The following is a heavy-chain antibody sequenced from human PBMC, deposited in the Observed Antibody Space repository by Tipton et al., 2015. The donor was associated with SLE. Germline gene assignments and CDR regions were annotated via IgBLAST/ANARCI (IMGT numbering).Heavy chain of an antibody. D-gene: IGHD2-8*02. V-gene: IGHV5-51*03. CDR2: IYPGNSDT. J-gene: IGHJ3*01. CDR3: ASRSAPGGFDV. CDR1: GYSFTNYW. Sequence: QLVQSGAEVRKPGESLKISCKGSGYSFTNYWIGWVRQMPGKGLEWMGIIYPGNSDTRYSPSFQGQVTLSADKSIRPAYLQWSRLKSSDTAMYYCASRSAPGGFDVWGQGTMVTVSS.